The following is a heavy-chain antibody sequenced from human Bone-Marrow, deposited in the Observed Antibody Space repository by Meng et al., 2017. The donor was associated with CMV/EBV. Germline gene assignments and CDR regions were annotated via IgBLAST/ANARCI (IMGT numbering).Heavy chain of an antibody. CDR3: ARGGGYDPLDY. Sequence: LICPFSGGSMNTYYWSWIRQPPGKGLEWIGYFYYSGSPNYNPSLKSRVTISVDTSKTQFSLRLTSVTAADTAVYYCARGGGYDPLDYWGQGTLVTVSS. V-gene: IGHV4-59*01. J-gene: IGHJ4*02. CDR2: FYYSGSP. CDR1: GGSMNTYY. D-gene: IGHD5-12*01.